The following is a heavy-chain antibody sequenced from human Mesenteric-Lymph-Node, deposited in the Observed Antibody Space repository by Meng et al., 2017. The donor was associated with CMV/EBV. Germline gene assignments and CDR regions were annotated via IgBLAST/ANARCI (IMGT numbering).Heavy chain of an antibody. CDR1: GDSVSSNSAA. D-gene: IGHD3-10*01. V-gene: IGHV6-1*01. CDR3: AREGISLVRGVVLHYYGMDV. CDR2: TYYKSKWYD. Sequence: SQTLPLTCAISGDSVSSNSAAWNWIRQSPSRGLEWLGRTYYKSKWYDDHAVSVKGRITINPDTSRNQFSLQLRSVTPDDTAVYYCAREGISLVRGVVLHYYGMDVWGQGTAVTVSS. J-gene: IGHJ6*02.